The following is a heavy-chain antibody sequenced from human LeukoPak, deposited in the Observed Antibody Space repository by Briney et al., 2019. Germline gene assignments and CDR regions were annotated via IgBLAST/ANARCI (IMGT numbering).Heavy chain of an antibody. D-gene: IGHD6-19*01. CDR3: ARIGSGIAVAVDY. V-gene: IGHV4-34*01. CDR2: INHSGST. J-gene: IGHJ4*02. Sequence: SETLSLTCAVYGGSFSGYYWSWIRQPPGKGLEWIGEINHSGSTNYNPSLKSRVTISVDTSKNQFSLKLSSVTAADTAVYYCARIGSGIAVAVDYWGQGTLVTVSS. CDR1: GGSFSGYY.